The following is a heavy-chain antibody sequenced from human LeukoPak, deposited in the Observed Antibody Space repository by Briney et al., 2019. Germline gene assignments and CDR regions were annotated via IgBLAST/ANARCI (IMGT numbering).Heavy chain of an antibody. CDR3: AKMYDILTYNWFDP. D-gene: IGHD3-9*01. Sequence: PGGSLRLSCAASGFTFSSYAMSWVRQAPGKGLEWVSAISGSGGSTYYADSVKGRFTISRDNSKNTLYLQMNSLRAEDTAVYYCAKMYDILTYNWFDPWGREPWSPSPQ. V-gene: IGHV3-23*01. CDR1: GFTFSSYA. CDR2: ISGSGGST. J-gene: IGHJ5*02.